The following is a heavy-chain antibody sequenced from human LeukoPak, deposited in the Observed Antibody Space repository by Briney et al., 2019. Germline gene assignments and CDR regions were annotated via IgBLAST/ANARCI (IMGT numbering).Heavy chain of an antibody. CDR3: ARAASVVVATYYFDY. V-gene: IGHV4-38-2*02. J-gene: IGHJ4*02. D-gene: IGHD2-15*01. CDR2: INHSGST. Sequence: PSETLSLTCTVSGYSISSGYYWSWIRQPPGKGLEWIGEINHSGSTNYNPSLKSRVTISVDTSKNQFSLKLSSVTAADTAVYYCARAASVVVATYYFDYWGQGTLVTVSS. CDR1: GYSISSGYY.